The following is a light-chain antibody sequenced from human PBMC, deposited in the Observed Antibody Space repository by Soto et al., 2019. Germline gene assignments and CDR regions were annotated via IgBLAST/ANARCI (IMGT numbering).Light chain of an antibody. J-gene: IGLJ1*01. CDR2: DVT. Sequence: QSVLTQSPSASGSPGQSVTISCTGTSSDIGGYNSVSWYQQHPGKAPKVMIYDVTKRPSGVPDRFSGSKSGNTASLTVSALQAEDEADYYCSSYTDRKNLVLGTGTKV. CDR1: SSDIGGYNS. CDR3: SSYTDRKNLV. V-gene: IGLV2-8*01.